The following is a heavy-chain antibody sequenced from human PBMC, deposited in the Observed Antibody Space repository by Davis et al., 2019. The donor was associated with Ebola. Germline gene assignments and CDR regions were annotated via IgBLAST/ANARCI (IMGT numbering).Heavy chain of an antibody. CDR2: TSHSDYT. CDR3: ARGLASGSYYNSRLYDFDQ. D-gene: IGHD3-10*01. V-gene: IGHV4-34*01. J-gene: IGHJ4*02. Sequence: GSLRLSCAVHAESFSAYFWSWIRQPPGKGLEWIGETSHSDYTNYNPSLKSRVTMSVDTSKNQFPLKVNFVTAADTAVYYCARGLASGSYYNSRLYDFDQWGQGTLITVSS. CDR1: AESFSAYF.